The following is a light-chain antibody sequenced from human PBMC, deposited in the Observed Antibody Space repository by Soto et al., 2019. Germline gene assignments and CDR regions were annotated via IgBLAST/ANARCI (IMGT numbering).Light chain of an antibody. CDR3: QQYHNWPPWA. CDR1: QSVSSN. CDR2: GAS. V-gene: IGKV3-15*01. Sequence: EIVMTQSPASLSVSPGERATLSCRASQSVSSNLAWYQQKPGQAPRLLIYGASTMATGIPARFSGSGSGTDFTLTISSLQSEDFSVYYCQQYHNWPPWAFGQGTKVEIK. J-gene: IGKJ1*01.